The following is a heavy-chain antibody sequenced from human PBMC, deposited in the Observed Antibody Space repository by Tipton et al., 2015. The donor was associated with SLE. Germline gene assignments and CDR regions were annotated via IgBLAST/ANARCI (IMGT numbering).Heavy chain of an antibody. J-gene: IGHJ3*02. Sequence: TLSLTCAVYGGSFSGYYWSWIRQPPGKGLEWIGEINHSGSTNYNPSLKSRVTISVDTSKNQFSLKLSSVTAADAAVYYCAGGRYSIDAFDIWGQGTMVTVSS. D-gene: IGHD4-11*01. CDR3: AGGRYSIDAFDI. CDR2: INHSGST. V-gene: IGHV4-34*01. CDR1: GGSFSGYY.